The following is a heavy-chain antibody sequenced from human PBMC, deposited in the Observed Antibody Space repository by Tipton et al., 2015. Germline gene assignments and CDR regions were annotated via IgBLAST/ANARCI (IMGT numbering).Heavy chain of an antibody. V-gene: IGHV4-34*01. J-gene: IGHJ5*02. CDR3: ARSGGYGWDL. CDR2: INHSGNT. D-gene: IGHD6-25*01. Sequence: TLSLTCAVYGGSFSDYWNWIRQPPGKGLEWIGEINHSGNTKYNPSFKSRVNISVDASKNHFSLKMKSVTAADTAVYYCARSGGYGWDLWGQGTLVTVSS. CDR1: GGSFSDY.